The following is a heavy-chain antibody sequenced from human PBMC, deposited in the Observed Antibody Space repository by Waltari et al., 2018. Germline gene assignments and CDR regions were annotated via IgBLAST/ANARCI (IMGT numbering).Heavy chain of an antibody. CDR2: VYHFGSS. J-gene: IGHJ4*02. D-gene: IGHD4-17*01. CDR1: GDSITSASY. CDR3: ARHESAHYGGFDS. V-gene: IGHV4-38-2*01. Sequence: QVQLQESGPGLVKPSETLSLTCAVSGDSITSASYWGWIRQPPGKGLECIGYVYHFGSSSYNPSLKSRVTMSVDTSKRQFSLNLSSVTAADTAVYYCARHESAHYGGFDSWGRGTLVTVSA.